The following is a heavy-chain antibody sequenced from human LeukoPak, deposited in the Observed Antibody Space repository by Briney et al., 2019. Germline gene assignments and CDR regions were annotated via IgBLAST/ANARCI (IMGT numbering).Heavy chain of an antibody. CDR2: IYTSGST. J-gene: IGHJ5*02. D-gene: IGHD2-15*01. CDR3: ARVPYCSGGSCYSWFDP. Sequence: SQTLSPTCTVSGGSISSGSYYWSWIRQPAGKGLEWIGRIYTSGSTNYNPSLKSRVTISVDTSKNQFSLKLSSVTAADTAVYYCARVPYCSGGSCYSWFDPWVQGTLVTVSS. V-gene: IGHV4-61*02. CDR1: GGSISSGSYY.